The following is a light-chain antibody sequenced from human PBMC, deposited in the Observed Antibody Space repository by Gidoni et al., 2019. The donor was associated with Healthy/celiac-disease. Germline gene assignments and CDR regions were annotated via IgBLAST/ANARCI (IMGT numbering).Light chain of an antibody. V-gene: IGKV2-28*01. CDR1: QILMHSNGYNY. J-gene: IGKJ4*01. CDR2: LGS. CDR3: MQALQTPLT. Sequence: DIVMTPSPLSLPVTPGEPASISCRSSQILMHSNGYNYLDWYLQKPGQSPQLLIYLGSNRAAGVPDRFSGSGSGTDFTLKISRVEAEDVGVYYCMQALQTPLTFGGGTKVEIK.